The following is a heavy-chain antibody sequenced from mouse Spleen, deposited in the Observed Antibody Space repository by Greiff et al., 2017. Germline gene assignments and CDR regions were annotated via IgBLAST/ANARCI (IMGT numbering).Heavy chain of an antibody. CDR2: INPNNGGT. CDR3: ARTVGYSIPWFAY. V-gene: IGHV1-18*01. D-gene: IGHD2-5*01. J-gene: IGHJ3*01. Sequence: VQLKESGPELVKPGASVKIPCKASGYTFTDYNMDWVKQSHGKSLEWIGDINPNNGGTIYNQKFKGKATLTVDKSSSTAYMELRSLTSEDTAVYYCARTVGYSIPWFAYWGQGTLVTVSA. CDR1: GYTFTDYN.